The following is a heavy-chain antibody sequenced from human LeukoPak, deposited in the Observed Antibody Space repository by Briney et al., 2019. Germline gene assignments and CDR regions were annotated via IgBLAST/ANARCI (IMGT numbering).Heavy chain of an antibody. V-gene: IGHV4-61*02. CDR3: ARDGGALLGCSSISCLNWFDP. CDR1: GGSISSGSYY. CDR2: IYTSGST. J-gene: IGHJ5*02. D-gene: IGHD2-2*01. Sequence: SETLSLTCTVSGGSISSGSYYWSWIRQPAGKGLEWIGRIYTSGSTNYNPSLKSRVTISVDTSKNQFSLKLSSVTAADTAVYYCARDGGALLGCSSISCLNWFDPWGQGTLVTVSS.